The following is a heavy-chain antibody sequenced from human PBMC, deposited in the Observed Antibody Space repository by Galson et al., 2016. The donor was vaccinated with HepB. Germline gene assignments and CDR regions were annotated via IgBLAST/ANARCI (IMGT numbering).Heavy chain of an antibody. CDR2: IWYDGSNK. CDR3: AKSGSEYGMDV. D-gene: IGHD3-10*01. V-gene: IGHV3-33*06. J-gene: IGHJ6*04. CDR1: GFTFSSYG. Sequence: SLRLSCAASGFTFSSYGMHWVRKAPGEGLDWVAVIWYDGSNKYYADSVQGRFTISRDNSKNTLYLQMNSLRAEDTAVYYCAKSGSEYGMDVWGKGTTVTVSS.